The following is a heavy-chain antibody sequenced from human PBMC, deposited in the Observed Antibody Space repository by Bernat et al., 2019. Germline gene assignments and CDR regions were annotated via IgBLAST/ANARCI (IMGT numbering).Heavy chain of an antibody. Sequence: EVQLVESGGVLVQPGGSLRLSCEASGFSFSSYWMAWVRQAPGTGLEWVASIKQDGGEKYYVDSVEGRITISRDNAKNSVHLQMNSLRAEDTAVYYCARVYCTGGSCFGFLYFDHWGQGTLVTVSS. CDR2: IKQDGGEK. D-gene: IGHD2-8*02. CDR1: GFSFSSYW. V-gene: IGHV3-7*03. J-gene: IGHJ4*02. CDR3: ARVYCTGGSCFGFLYFDH.